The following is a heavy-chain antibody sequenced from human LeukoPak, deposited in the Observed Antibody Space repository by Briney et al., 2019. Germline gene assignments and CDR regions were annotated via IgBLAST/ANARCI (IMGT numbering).Heavy chain of an antibody. CDR2: IYYSGST. CDR3: ARGLRYYYDSSGLYYFDY. V-gene: IGHV4-59*08. J-gene: IGHJ4*02. D-gene: IGHD3-22*01. CDR1: GGSISGYY. Sequence: SETLSLTCTVSGGSISGYYWSWIRQPPGKGLEWIGYIYYSGSTNYNPSLKSRVTISVDTSKNQFSLKLSSVTAADTAVYYCARGLRYYYDSSGLYYFDYWGQGTLVTVSS.